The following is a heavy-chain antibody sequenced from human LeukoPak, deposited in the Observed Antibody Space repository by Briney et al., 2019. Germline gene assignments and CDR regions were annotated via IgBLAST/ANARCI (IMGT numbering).Heavy chain of an antibody. CDR1: GFTFSDCE. V-gene: IGHV3-48*03. Sequence: GGSLRLSCAASGFTFSDCEMNWVRQAPGKGLEWVAHITSSGATIYYADSVRGRFTISRDNAKNSLYLQMDSLRAEDTALYYCAFLDAGTDFNCWGQESRSPSPQ. CDR2: ITSSGATI. CDR3: AFLDAGTDFNC. D-gene: IGHD3-3*01. J-gene: IGHJ4*01.